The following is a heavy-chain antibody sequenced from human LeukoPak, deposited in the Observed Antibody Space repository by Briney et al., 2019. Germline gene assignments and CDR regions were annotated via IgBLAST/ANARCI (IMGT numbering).Heavy chain of an antibody. CDR2: IRSKAYGATT. Sequence: SLRLSCTASGFAFGDYAMSWVCRAPGKGLEWVGCIRSKAYGATTEYAASVKCRFTISIDDYKSIAYLQMNSLTTDDTDVYYCTRAPYGGNSLATNWGQGTMVTVSS. CDR3: TRAPYGGNSLATN. D-gene: IGHD4-23*01. CDR1: GFAFGDYA. V-gene: IGHV3-49*04. J-gene: IGHJ4*01.